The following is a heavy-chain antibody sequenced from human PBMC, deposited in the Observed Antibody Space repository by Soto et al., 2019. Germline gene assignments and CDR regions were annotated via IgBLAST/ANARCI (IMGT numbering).Heavy chain of an antibody. CDR2: IHSSGST. Sequence: ASETLSLTCTVSGASMNSYHWSWIRQPAGKGLEWIGHIHSSGSTNYNPSLKSRVTMSVDTSKNQFSLRLMSLTAADMAVYYCARDQGVAAAGITWFDPWGQGSLVTVSS. CDR1: GASMNSYH. D-gene: IGHD6-13*01. J-gene: IGHJ5*02. V-gene: IGHV4-4*07. CDR3: ARDQGVAAAGITWFDP.